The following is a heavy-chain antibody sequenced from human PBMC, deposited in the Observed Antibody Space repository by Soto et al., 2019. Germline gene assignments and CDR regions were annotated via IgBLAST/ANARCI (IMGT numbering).Heavy chain of an antibody. CDR3: AREIVTAGGNNYFDP. CDR2: VYHTGDT. D-gene: IGHD2-21*02. J-gene: IGHJ5*02. V-gene: IGHV4-4*02. CDR1: GGTVASSHW. Sequence: SETLSLTCGVSGGTVASSHWWSWVRQSPSRGLEWIGNVYHTGDTNFKPSLQSRVTFSVDKSNNQFSLRLTSLTAADTAVYFCAREIVTAGGNNYFDPWGPGTLVTVSS.